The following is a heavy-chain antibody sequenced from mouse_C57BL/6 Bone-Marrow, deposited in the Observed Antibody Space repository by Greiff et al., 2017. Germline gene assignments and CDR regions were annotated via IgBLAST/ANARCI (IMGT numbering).Heavy chain of an antibody. V-gene: IGHV1-55*01. CDR2: LSPGSGST. Sequence: QVPLQQPGAELVKPGASVKMSCKASGYTFTSYWITWVKQRPGQGLEWIGDLSPGSGSTNYNEKFKSKATLTVDPSSSTAYMQLSSLTSEDSAVYDCARADYGNYRGGARDDWGQGTSVTVSS. D-gene: IGHD2-1*01. CDR3: ARADYGNYRGGARDD. J-gene: IGHJ4*01. CDR1: GYTFTSYW.